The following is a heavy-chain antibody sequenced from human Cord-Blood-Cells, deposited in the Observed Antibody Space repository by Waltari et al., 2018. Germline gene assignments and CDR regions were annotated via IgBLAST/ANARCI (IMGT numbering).Heavy chain of an antibody. D-gene: IGHD1-26*01. CDR3: ARLQYSGSYYYYYGMDV. V-gene: IGHV5-51*01. J-gene: IGHJ6*02. Sequence: EVQLVQSGAEVKKPGASLKISCKGSGYSFTSYWIGWVRQMPGKGLGWMGIIYPGDSDTRYTPSFQGQVTISADKSISTAYLQWSSLKASDTAMYYCARLQYSGSYYYYYGMDVWGQGTTVTVSS. CDR2: IYPGDSDT. CDR1: GYSFTSYW.